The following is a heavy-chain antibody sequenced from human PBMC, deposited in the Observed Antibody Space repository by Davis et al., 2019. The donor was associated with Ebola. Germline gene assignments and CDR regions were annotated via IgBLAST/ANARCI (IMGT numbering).Heavy chain of an antibody. CDR1: GFTFSSYS. J-gene: IGHJ6*02. CDR2: ISSSSSYI. D-gene: IGHD1-14*01. V-gene: IGHV3-21*01. Sequence: PGGSLRLSCAASGFTFSSYSMNWVRQAPGKGLEWVSSISSSSSYIYYADSVKGRFTISRDNAKNSLYLQMNSLRAEDTAVYYCARDGSPNRAKHYYYGMDVWGQGTTVTVSS. CDR3: ARDGSPNRAKHYYYGMDV.